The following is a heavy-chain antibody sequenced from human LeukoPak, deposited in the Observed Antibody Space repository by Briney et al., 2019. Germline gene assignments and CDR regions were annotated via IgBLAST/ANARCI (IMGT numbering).Heavy chain of an antibody. CDR2: ISSISSYI. Sequence: GGSLRLSWAPAGFTFSSDSINSVRQAPGKGLEWVSSISSISSYIYYADSVKGRFTISRDNAKNSLYLQMNSLRAEDTAVYYCARDRDIVATIALQYYYYGMDVWGQGTTVTVSS. V-gene: IGHV3-21*01. CDR3: ARDRDIVATIALQYYYYGMDV. J-gene: IGHJ6*02. CDR1: GFTFSSDS. D-gene: IGHD5-12*01.